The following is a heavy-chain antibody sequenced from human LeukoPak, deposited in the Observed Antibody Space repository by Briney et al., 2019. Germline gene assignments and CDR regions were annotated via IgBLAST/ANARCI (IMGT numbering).Heavy chain of an antibody. CDR1: GGSFSGYY. CDR2: VNHSGST. J-gene: IGHJ3*02. Sequence: SETLSLTCAVYGGSFSGYYWSWIRQPPGKGLEWIGEVNHSGSTNYNPSLKSRVTISVDTFKNQFSLKLSSVTAADTAVYYCARGYSYGNDAFDIWGQGTMVTVSS. D-gene: IGHD5-18*01. CDR3: ARGYSYGNDAFDI. V-gene: IGHV4-34*01.